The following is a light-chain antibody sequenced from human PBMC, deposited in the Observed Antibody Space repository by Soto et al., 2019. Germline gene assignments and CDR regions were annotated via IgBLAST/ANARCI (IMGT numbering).Light chain of an antibody. V-gene: IGLV3-1*01. CDR3: QGWDSSTEVV. Sequence: SYELTRPPSVSVSPGQAASITCSGDKLGDRYASWYQQKPGQSPLLVIYQDKKRPSGIPERFSGSKSGNTATLTISGTQAMDEADYYCQGWDSSTEVVFGGGTKLTVL. J-gene: IGLJ2*01. CDR1: KLGDRY. CDR2: QDK.